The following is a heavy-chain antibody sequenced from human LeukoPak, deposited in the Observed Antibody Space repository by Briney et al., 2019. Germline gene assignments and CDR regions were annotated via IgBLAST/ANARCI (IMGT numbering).Heavy chain of an antibody. J-gene: IGHJ6*04. CDR3: AAEWYYYGWGSDYYYYGMDV. CDR1: GVTFSSYA. CDR2: IIPIFGTA. D-gene: IGHD3-10*01. V-gene: IGHV1-69*13. Sequence: GASVKVSCKASGVTFSSYAISWVRQAPGHGLEWMGGIIPIFGTANYAQKFQGRVTITADESTSTAYMELSSLRSEDTAVYYCAAEWYYYGWGSDYYYYGMDVWGKGTTVTVSS.